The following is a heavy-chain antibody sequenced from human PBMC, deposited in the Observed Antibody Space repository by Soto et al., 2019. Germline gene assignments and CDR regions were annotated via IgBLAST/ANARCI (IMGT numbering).Heavy chain of an antibody. J-gene: IGHJ5*02. CDR3: ASRNYYDTLSNWFDP. V-gene: IGHV4-4*02. CDR1: GGSISSSNW. CDR2: IYHSGST. Sequence: SETLSLTCAVSGGSISSSNWWSWVRQPPGKGLEWIGEIYHSGSTNYNPSLKSRVTISVDKSKNQFSLKLSSVTAADTAVYYCASRNYYDTLSNWFDPWGQGTLVTVS. D-gene: IGHD3-22*01.